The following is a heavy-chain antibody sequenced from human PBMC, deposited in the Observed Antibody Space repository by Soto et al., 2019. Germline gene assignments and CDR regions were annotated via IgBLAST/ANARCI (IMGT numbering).Heavy chain of an antibody. D-gene: IGHD3-10*01. Sequence: QVQLVESGGGVVQPGRSLRLSCAASGFTFSSYGMHWVRQAPGKGLEWVAVIWYDGSNKYYADSVKGRFTISRDNSKNSLYLQMTSLRAEDSAVYYCARDVLLWFGELLPGYYYYGMDVWGQGTTVTVSS. CDR3: ARDVLLWFGELLPGYYYYGMDV. V-gene: IGHV3-33*01. CDR2: IWYDGSNK. CDR1: GFTFSSYG. J-gene: IGHJ6*02.